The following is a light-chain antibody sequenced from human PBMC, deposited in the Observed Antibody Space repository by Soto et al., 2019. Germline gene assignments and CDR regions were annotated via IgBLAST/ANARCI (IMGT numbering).Light chain of an antibody. Sequence: QLVLTQSPSASASLGASVKLTCTLSSGHSTYAIAWHQQQPEKGPRYLMKLNSDSSPSKGDGIPDRFSGSSSGAERYLTISSLQSEDEADYYCQTWGTGPWVFGGGTKLTVL. CDR3: QTWGTGPWV. CDR1: SGHSTYA. J-gene: IGLJ3*02. V-gene: IGLV4-69*01. CDR2: LNSDSSP.